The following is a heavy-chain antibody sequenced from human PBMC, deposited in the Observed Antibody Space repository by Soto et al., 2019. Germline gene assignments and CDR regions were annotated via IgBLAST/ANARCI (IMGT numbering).Heavy chain of an antibody. V-gene: IGHV3-33*01. CDR1: GFTFSSYG. J-gene: IGHJ3*02. Sequence: QVQLVESGGGVVQPGRSLRLSCAASGFTFSSYGMHWVRQAPGKGQEWVAVIWYDGSNKYYADSVKGRFTISRDNSKNTLYLQMNSLRAEDTAVYYCAREPIVVVVAATPVGAFDIWGQGTMVTVSS. CDR2: IWYDGSNK. D-gene: IGHD2-15*01. CDR3: AREPIVVVVAATPVGAFDI.